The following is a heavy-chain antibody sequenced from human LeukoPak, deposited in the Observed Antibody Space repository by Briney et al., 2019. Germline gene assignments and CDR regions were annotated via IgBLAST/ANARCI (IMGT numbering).Heavy chain of an antibody. CDR3: ARLDSGTSNWFDP. D-gene: IGHD1-26*01. CDR1: GGSITSYF. J-gene: IGHJ5*02. CDR2: IYYSGST. V-gene: IGHV4-59*13. Sequence: SETLSLTCTVSGGSITSYFWSWIRQPPGRGLEGIGYIYYSGSTNYNPSLKSRVTISIDTSKHQFSLKLSSVTAADTAVYYCARLDSGTSNWFDPWGQGTLVTVSS.